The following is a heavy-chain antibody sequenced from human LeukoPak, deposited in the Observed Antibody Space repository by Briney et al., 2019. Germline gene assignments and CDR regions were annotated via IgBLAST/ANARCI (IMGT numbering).Heavy chain of an antibody. V-gene: IGHV3-23*01. Sequence: GGSLRLSCAASGFTFSSYAMSWVRQAPGKGLEYVSGISGGGVTTYYADSVKGRFTVSRDNSKNTLYLQMHSLRAEDTAVYYCARHPHDILTGHGYYYYYVDVWGKGTTVIVSS. CDR3: ARHPHDILTGHGYYYYYVDV. D-gene: IGHD3-9*01. J-gene: IGHJ6*03. CDR1: GFTFSSYA. CDR2: ISGGGVTT.